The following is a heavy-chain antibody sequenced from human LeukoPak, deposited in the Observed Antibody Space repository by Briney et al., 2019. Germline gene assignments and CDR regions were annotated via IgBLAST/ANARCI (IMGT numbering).Heavy chain of an antibody. CDR2: INTSGDS. CDR3: ARVSPPGYGILEN. Sequence: SETLSLTCAVSGSSISGYYWSWIRQPAGKGLEWIGRINTSGDSNYNPSLKSRVTMSVDTSKNQFSLKVSSVTAADTAVYYCARVSPPGYGILENWGQGTLVTVSS. D-gene: IGHD5-18*01. CDR1: GSSISGYY. V-gene: IGHV4-4*07. J-gene: IGHJ4*02.